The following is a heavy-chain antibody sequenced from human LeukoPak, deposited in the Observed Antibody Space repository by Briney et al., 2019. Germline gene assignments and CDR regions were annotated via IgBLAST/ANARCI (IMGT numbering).Heavy chain of an antibody. V-gene: IGHV3-53*01. CDR3: ARDGLPNDAFDI. CDR1: GFTVSSNY. CDR2: IYSGGST. Sequence: GGSLRLSCAASGFTVSSNYMSWVRQAPGKGLEWVSVIYSGGSTYYADSVKGQFTISRHNSKNTLYLQMNSLRAEDTAVYYCARDGLPNDAFDIWGQGTMVTVSS. J-gene: IGHJ3*02. D-gene: IGHD2-2*01.